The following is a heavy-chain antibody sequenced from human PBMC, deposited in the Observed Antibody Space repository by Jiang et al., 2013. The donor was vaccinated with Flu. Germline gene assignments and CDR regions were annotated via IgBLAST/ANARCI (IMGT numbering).Heavy chain of an antibody. V-gene: IGHV3-48*03. J-gene: IGHJ3*02. CDR3: ARRELRWDAFDI. D-gene: IGHD4-23*01. Sequence: VQLLESGGGLVQPGGSLRLSCAASGFTFSSYEMNWVRQAPGKGLEWVSYISSSGSTIYYADSVKGRFTISRDNAKNSLYLQMNSLRAEDTAVYYCARRELRWDAFDIWGQGTMVTVSS. CDR1: GFTFSSYE. CDR2: ISSSGSTI.